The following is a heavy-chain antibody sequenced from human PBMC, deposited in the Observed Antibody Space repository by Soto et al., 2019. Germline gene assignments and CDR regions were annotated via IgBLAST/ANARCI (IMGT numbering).Heavy chain of an antibody. Sequence: ASETLSLTCAVSGGSISSGGYSWSWIRQPPGKGLEWIGYIYHSGSTYYNRSLKSRVTISVDRSKSQFSLKLSSVTAADTAVYYCARVPLKTGYDSSGYYFDYWGQGTLVTVSS. CDR1: GGSISSGGYS. V-gene: IGHV4-30-2*01. D-gene: IGHD3-22*01. CDR3: ARVPLKTGYDSSGYYFDY. CDR2: IYHSGST. J-gene: IGHJ4*02.